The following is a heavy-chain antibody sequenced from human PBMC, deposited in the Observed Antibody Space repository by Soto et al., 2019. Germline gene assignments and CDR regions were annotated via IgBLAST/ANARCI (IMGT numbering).Heavy chain of an antibody. D-gene: IGHD2-21*02. J-gene: IGHJ6*02. CDR3: ASHKYTSRLHYSYAMDV. CDR2: LDYHGIT. V-gene: IGHV4-30-4*02. Sequence: SETLSLTCTVSGGSIDSGGYHWNWVRQHPGKGLEWIGYLDYHGITFHTPSLKSRLTISVDTSKNQYSLNLSSVTAADTAVYYCASHKYTSRLHYSYAMDVWGPGTTATVSS. CDR1: GGSIDSGGYH.